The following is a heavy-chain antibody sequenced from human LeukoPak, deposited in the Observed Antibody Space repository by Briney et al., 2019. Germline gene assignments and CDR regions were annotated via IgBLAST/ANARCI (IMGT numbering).Heavy chain of an antibody. J-gene: IGHJ4*02. D-gene: IGHD5-18*01. Sequence: PSETLSLTCTVSGYSISSGYYWGWIRQPPGKGLEWIGSIYHSGSTYYNPSLKSRVTISVDTSKNQFSLKLSSVTAADTAGYYCARDLRFSLGYENYWGQGTLVTVSS. CDR3: ARDLRFSLGYENY. CDR1: GYSISSGYY. CDR2: IYHSGST. V-gene: IGHV4-38-2*02.